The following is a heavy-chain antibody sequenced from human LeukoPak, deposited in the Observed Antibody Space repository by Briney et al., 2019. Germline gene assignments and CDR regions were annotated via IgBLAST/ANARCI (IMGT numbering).Heavy chain of an antibody. D-gene: IGHD1-1*01. CDR3: VKDHDRNWNDKGYFDY. V-gene: IGHV3-64D*09. CDR1: GFTFSSYA. CDR2: ISSNGINT. J-gene: IGHJ4*02. Sequence: PGGSLRLSCSASGFTFSSYAMHWVRQAPGKGLEYVSAISSNGINTYYADSVKGRFTISRDSSKGTLDLQMSSLRVEDTAVYYCVKDHDRNWNDKGYFDYWGQGTLVTVSS.